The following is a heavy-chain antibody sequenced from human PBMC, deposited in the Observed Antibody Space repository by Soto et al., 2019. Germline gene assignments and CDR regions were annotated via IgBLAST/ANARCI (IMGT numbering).Heavy chain of an antibody. D-gene: IGHD6-6*01. CDR3: ARNRSNSPNFSVD. CDR1: GGSISSDDYY. CDR2: IYYTGRT. J-gene: IGHJ1*01. Sequence: PSETLSLTCTVSGGSISSDDYYWTWIRQAPGEGLEWIGYIYYTGRTLYNPSLKSRLTISIDTSKNQFSLKLISVTAADTAGYYWARNRSNSPNFSVDWGQGALGTAS. V-gene: IGHV4-30-4*08.